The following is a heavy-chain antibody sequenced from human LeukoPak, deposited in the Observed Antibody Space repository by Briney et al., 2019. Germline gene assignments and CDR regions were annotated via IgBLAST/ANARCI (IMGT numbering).Heavy chain of an antibody. CDR3: ARDTKNRDSHRTNWFDP. D-gene: IGHD3-22*01. CDR2: IWYDGSNK. Sequence: GGSLRLSYAAPGFTFSSYGMHWVRQAPGKGLEWVAVIWYDGSNKYYADSVKGRFTISRDNSKNTLYLQMNSLRAEDTAVYYCARDTKNRDSHRTNWFDPWGQGTLVTVSS. CDR1: GFTFSSYG. V-gene: IGHV3-33*01. J-gene: IGHJ5*02.